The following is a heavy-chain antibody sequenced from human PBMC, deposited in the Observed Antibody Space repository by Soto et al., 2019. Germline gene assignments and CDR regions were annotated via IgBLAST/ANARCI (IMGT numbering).Heavy chain of an antibody. CDR2: ISYDGSNK. CDR3: AKDKAIAVGPFDP. D-gene: IGHD6-19*01. J-gene: IGHJ5*01. Sequence: GGSRRRFCAASGFTVSRYGMHWGRQAPGKGLEWVAVISYDGSNKYYADSVKGRFTISRDKSKNTLYLQMNSLRAEDTAVYYCAKDKAIAVGPFDPWGQGTLVTVSS. CDR1: GFTVSRYG. V-gene: IGHV3-30*18.